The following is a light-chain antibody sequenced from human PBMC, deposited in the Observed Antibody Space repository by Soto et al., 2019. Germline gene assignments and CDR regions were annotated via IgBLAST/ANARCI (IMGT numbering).Light chain of an antibody. J-gene: IGKJ2*01. CDR1: QTISSW. V-gene: IGKV1-5*03. CDR2: KAS. Sequence: DIQMTQSPSTLSASVRDRVTITCRASQTISSWLAWFQQRPGRAPKVLISKASSLQSGVPSRFRGSGSGTEFTLTINGLQPDDFATYYCEQYHSHPYTFGQGTKVEIK. CDR3: EQYHSHPYT.